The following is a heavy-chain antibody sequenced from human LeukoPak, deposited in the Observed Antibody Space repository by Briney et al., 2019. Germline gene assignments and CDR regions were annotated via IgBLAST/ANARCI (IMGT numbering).Heavy chain of an antibody. CDR3: TRGDSFDY. CDR1: GGSISSSY. Sequence: KPSETLSLTCTVSGGSISSSYWSWIRQPPGKGLEWIGYIYYSGSTNYNPSLKSRVTISVDTSKNQLSLKLTSVTAADTAVYYCTRGDSFDYWGQGTLVTVSS. J-gene: IGHJ4*02. CDR2: IYYSGST. V-gene: IGHV4-59*01.